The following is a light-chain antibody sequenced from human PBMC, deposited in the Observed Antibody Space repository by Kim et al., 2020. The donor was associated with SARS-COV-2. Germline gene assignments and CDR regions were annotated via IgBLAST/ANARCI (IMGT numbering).Light chain of an antibody. Sequence: QSALTQPASVSGSPGPSITISCTGTSSDIGGYTYVSWYQHHPGRAPKLLIHDVTRRPSGVSDRFSGSKSDNTASLAISGLQAEDEADYYCSSYTSSSTWVFGGGTQMTVL. CDR3: SSYTSSSTWV. CDR2: DVT. V-gene: IGLV2-14*03. CDR1: SSDIGGYTY. J-gene: IGLJ3*02.